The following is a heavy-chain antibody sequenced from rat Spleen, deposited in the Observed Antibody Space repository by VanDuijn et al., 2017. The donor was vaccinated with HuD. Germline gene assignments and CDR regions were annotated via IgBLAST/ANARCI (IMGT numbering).Heavy chain of an antibody. Sequence: QVQLKESGPGLVQPSQTLSLTCTVSGFSLISYAVNWVRQPPGKGLEWMGGIWGDGSTNYNSLLKSRLSISRDTSKSQVFLKMNSLQTEDTATYYCARDSTYPWGYFDFWGPGTMVTVSS. CDR2: IWGDGST. V-gene: IGHV2-13*01. CDR3: ARDSTYPWGYFDF. CDR1: GFSLISYA. J-gene: IGHJ1*01. D-gene: IGHD1-9*01.